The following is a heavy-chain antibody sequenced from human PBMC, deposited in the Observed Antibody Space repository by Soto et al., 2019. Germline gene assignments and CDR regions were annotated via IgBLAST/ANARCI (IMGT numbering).Heavy chain of an antibody. CDR2: VDYSRHTS. CDR1: GDSISNNIYL. Sequence: QLQLQGSGPGLVKPAETLSVTCTVSGDSISNNIYLWAWIRQLPGKGLEWIGSVDYSRHTSYYSPSFMGRVTISVDSSRSQFSLNVFSVTAADTAVYYCAPYNRVSGCFDPWDQGTLVTVSS. CDR3: APYNRVSGCFDP. V-gene: IGHV4-39*01. D-gene: IGHD1-1*01. J-gene: IGHJ5*02.